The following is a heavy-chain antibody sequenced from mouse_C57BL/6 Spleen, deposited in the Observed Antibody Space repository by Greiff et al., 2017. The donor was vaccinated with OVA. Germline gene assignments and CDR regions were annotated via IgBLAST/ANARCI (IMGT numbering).Heavy chain of an antibody. CDR1: GYTFTGYW. CDR3: ARDYGSSGYFDY. Sequence: QVQLQQSGAELMKPGASVKLSCKATGYTFTGYWIEWVKQRPGHGLEWIGEILPGRGSTNYNEKFKGKATFTADTSSNTAYMQLSSLTTEDSAIYYCARDYGSSGYFDYWGQGTTLTVSS. CDR2: ILPGRGST. J-gene: IGHJ2*01. V-gene: IGHV1-9*01. D-gene: IGHD1-1*01.